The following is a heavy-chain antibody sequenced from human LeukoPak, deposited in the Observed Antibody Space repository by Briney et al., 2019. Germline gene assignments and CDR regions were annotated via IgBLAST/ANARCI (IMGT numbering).Heavy chain of an antibody. CDR3: ARDHRYYYDSSGSDYYYGMDV. CDR2: IYYSGST. J-gene: IGHJ6*02. V-gene: IGHV4-59*01. Sequence: SETLSLTCTVSGGSISSYYWSWIRQPPGKGLEWIGYIYYSGSTNYNPSLKSRVTISVDTSKNQFSLKLSSVTAADTAVYYCARDHRYYYDSSGSDYYYGMDVWGQGTTVTVSS. D-gene: IGHD3-22*01. CDR1: GGSISSYY.